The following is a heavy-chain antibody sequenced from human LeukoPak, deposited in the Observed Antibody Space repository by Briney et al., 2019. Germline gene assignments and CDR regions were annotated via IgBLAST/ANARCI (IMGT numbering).Heavy chain of an antibody. D-gene: IGHD6-13*01. Sequence: GGSLRLSCAASGFTFSNYGMSWVRQAPGKGLEWASAISGSGGSTYYADSVEGRFTISRDNSKNTLYLQMNSLRAEDTAVYYCAKSAYIAAAGSPLDYWGQGTLVTVSS. V-gene: IGHV3-23*01. CDR2: ISGSGGST. J-gene: IGHJ4*02. CDR1: GFTFSNYG. CDR3: AKSAYIAAAGSPLDY.